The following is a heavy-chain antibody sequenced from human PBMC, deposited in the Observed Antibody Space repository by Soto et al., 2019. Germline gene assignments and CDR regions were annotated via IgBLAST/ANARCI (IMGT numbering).Heavy chain of an antibody. D-gene: IGHD6-19*01. CDR3: ARGVAGTGFDL. V-gene: IGHV6-1*01. CDR2: TYYRSNWRH. Sequence: SQTLSLTCAISGDSVSSNTAAWNWIRSSPSRGLEWLGRTYYRSNWRHDYAVSVKSRITVNPDTSKNHFSLQLDSVTPDDTAVYYCARGVAGTGFDLWGQGTLVTVSS. CDR1: GDSVSSNTAA. J-gene: IGHJ4*02.